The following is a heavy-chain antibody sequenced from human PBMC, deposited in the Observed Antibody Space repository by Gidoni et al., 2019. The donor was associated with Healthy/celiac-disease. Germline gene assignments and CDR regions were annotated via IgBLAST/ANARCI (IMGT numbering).Heavy chain of an antibody. V-gene: IGHV1-3*01. D-gene: IGHD3-3*01. J-gene: IGHJ4*02. CDR1: GYTFTSYA. Sequence: QVQLVQSGAEVKKPGASVKVSCKASGYTFTSYAMHWVRQAPGQRLEWMGWINAGNGNTKYSQKFQGRVTITRDTSASTAYMELSSLRSEDTAVYYCARVSDRLRFLEWLWRFDYWGQGTLVTVSS. CDR2: INAGNGNT. CDR3: ARVSDRLRFLEWLWRFDY.